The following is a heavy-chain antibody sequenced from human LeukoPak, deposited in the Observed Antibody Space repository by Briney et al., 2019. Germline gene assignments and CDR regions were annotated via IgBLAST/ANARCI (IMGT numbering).Heavy chain of an antibody. Sequence: PGGSLRLSCAASGFTFSDYYMSWIHQAPGKGLEWVSYISNSGNNIYYPDSVKGRFTISRDNAKNSLYLQMNSLRAEDTAVYYCARGPPLFDPWGQGTLVAVSS. J-gene: IGHJ5*02. CDR1: GFTFSDYY. V-gene: IGHV3-11*04. CDR2: ISNSGNNI. CDR3: ARGPPLFDP.